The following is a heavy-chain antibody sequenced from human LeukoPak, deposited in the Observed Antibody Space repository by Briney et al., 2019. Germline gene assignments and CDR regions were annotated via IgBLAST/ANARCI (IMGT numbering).Heavy chain of an antibody. D-gene: IGHD6-19*01. J-gene: IGHJ4*02. CDR3: ARQVGYSSGWYDY. CDR1: GGSISSSSYF. Sequence: NSSETLSLTCTVSGGSISSSSYFWGWIRQPPGKGLEGIGSIYYSGSIYYNPSFESRVTISVDTSKNQFTLKLSSMSAANTAEYYRARQVGYSSGWYDYWGQRALVSVSS. CDR2: IYYSGSI. V-gene: IGHV4-39*01.